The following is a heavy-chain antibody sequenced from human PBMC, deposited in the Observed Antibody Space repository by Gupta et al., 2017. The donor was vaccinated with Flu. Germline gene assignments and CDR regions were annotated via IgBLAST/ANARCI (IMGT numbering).Heavy chain of an antibody. CDR3: AKDAGYGSGSYADS. V-gene: IGHV3-9*01. D-gene: IGHD3-10*01. Sequence: QAPGKGLEWVSGISWNSGSIGYADYVKGRCTISRDSAKNSLYLQMNSLRVEDTALYYCAKDAGYGSGSYADSWGQGTLVTVSS. J-gene: IGHJ4*02. CDR2: ISWNSGSI.